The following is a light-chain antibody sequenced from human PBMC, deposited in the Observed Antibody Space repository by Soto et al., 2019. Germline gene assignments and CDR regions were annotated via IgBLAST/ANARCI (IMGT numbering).Light chain of an antibody. CDR3: QQLNTFPPFFT. CDR1: QGIRSY. V-gene: IGKV1-9*01. J-gene: IGKJ3*01. Sequence: GYRVTITFRASQGIRSYLAWYRQRPGKAPELLIYGASTLRPGGASRFSGSGSGTEFTLTISSLQPEDFATYFCQQLNTFPPFFTFGPGTKVDIK. CDR2: GAS.